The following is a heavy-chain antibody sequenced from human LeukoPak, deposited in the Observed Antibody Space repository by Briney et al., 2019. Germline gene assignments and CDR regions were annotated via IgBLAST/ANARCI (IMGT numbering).Heavy chain of an antibody. CDR1: GGSISGYY. J-gene: IGHJ5*02. CDR2: IYYSGST. V-gene: IGHV4-59*01. Sequence: KPSETLSLTCTVSGGSISGYYWSWIRQPPGKGLEWIGYIYYSGSTNYNPSLKSRVTISVDTSKNQFSLKLSSVTAADTAVYYCASTRVGLWFDPWGQGTLVTVSS. D-gene: IGHD3-10*02. CDR3: ASTRVGLWFDP.